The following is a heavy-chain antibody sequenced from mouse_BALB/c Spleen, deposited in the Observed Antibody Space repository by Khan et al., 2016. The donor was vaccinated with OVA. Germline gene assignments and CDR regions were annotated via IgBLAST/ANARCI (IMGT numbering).Heavy chain of an antibody. CDR2: TNPTNGRT. CDR3: ARINKIVATYFDY. CDR1: GYTFPSYW. D-gene: IGHD1-1*01. J-gene: IGHJ2*01. Sequence: VQLQQSGAELVKAGASVKMSCKASGYTFPSYWLHWVKQRLGQGLEWFAETNPTNGRTYYNEKFKSKATLTVDKSSSKAYMLLSGPTFEDSAVYYCARINKIVATYFDYWGQGTTLTVSS. V-gene: IGHV1S81*02.